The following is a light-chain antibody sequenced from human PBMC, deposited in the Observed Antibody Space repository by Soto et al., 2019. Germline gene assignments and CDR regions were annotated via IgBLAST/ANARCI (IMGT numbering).Light chain of an antibody. J-gene: IGLJ1*01. CDR3: SSYSISTAYL. Sequence: QSALTQPASVSGSPGQSITISCAGTSSDVGSHPLVSWYQQHPGKAPKLMISEDTKRPSGVSNRFSGSKSGNMASLTISGLQAEDEADYFCSSYSISTAYLFGTGTKLTVL. V-gene: IGLV2-14*02. CDR2: EDT. CDR1: SSDVGSHPL.